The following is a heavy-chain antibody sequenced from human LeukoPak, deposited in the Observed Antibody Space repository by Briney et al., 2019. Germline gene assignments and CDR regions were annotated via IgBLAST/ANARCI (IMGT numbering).Heavy chain of an antibody. V-gene: IGHV1-69*04. CDR1: GDTFSSSA. D-gene: IGHD2-15*01. J-gene: IGHJ4*02. Sequence: SSVKISCKASGDTFSSSAISWVRQAPGHRLEWMGRIIPILGIANYAQTFQGRVTITADKSTSTACMELSRLRAEGTAVSYCSIQVVVVAQGRGYFDYWGQGTLVTVSS. CDR3: SIQVVVVAQGRGYFDY. CDR2: IIPILGIA.